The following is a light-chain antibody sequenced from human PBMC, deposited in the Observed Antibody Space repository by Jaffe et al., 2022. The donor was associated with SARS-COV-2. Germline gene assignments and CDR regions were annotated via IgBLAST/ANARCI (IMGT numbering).Light chain of an antibody. V-gene: IGLV3-9*01. J-gene: IGLJ2*01. CDR2: RDS. CDR3: QVWDNSNAV. CDR1: DIENKN. Sequence: SYELTQPLSVSVALGQTARLTCGGNDIENKNVHWYQQKPGQAPVLVMYRDSTRPSGIPERFSGSNSGNTATLTISRAQVGDEADFYCQVWDNSNAVLGGGTKLTVL.